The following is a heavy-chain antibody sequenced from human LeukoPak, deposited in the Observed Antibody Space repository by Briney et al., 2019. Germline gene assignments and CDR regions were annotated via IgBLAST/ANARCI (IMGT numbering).Heavy chain of an antibody. V-gene: IGHV3-23*01. CDR2: ISGNGAST. CDR3: ARGYIYGYHY. J-gene: IGHJ4*02. D-gene: IGHD5-18*01. Sequence: GGSLRLSCAASRFTFSTYAMSWVRQAPGKGLEWVSAISGNGASTYYADSVRGRFTISRDNSKSTLFLQMNSLRAEDTAVYYCARGYIYGYHYWGQGTLVTVSS. CDR1: RFTFSTYA.